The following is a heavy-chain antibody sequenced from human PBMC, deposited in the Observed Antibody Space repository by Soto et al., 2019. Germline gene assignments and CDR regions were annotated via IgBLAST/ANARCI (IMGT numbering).Heavy chain of an antibody. CDR3: AVEPLGYCSSTSCYGGGPQNY. V-gene: IGHV1-18*01. J-gene: IGHJ4*02. D-gene: IGHD2-2*01. Sequence: GASVKVSCKASGYTFTSYGISWVRQAPGQGLEWMGWISAYNGNTNYAQKLQGRVTMTTDTSTSTAYMELRSLRSDDTAVYYCAVEPLGYCSSTSCYGGGPQNYWGQGTLVTVSS. CDR1: GYTFTSYG. CDR2: ISAYNGNT.